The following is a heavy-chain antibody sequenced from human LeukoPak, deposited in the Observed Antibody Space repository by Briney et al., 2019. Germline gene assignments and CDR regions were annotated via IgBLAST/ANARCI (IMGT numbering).Heavy chain of an antibody. CDR2: IYHSGST. V-gene: IGHV4-30-2*01. D-gene: IGHD4-23*01. CDR1: GGSISSGGYY. Sequence: PSQTLSLTCTVSGGSISSGGYYWSWIRQPPGKGLEWIGYIYHSGSTYYNPSLKSRVTISVDTSKNQFSLKLSSVTAADTAVYYCARGEGGNPYYYYYMDVWGKGTTVTVSS. CDR3: ARGEGGNPYYYYYMDV. J-gene: IGHJ6*03.